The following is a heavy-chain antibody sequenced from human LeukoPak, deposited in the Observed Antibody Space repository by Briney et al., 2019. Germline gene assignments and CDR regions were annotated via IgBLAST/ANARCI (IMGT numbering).Heavy chain of an antibody. D-gene: IGHD2-2*01. V-gene: IGHV3-23*01. Sequence: GGSLRLSCAASGFTFSSYVMNWVRQAPGKGLEWVSVISGGGGGTYYADSVKGRFTISRDNSKNTLCLQMNSLRAEDTAVYYCAKGGYCSTTSCYVGWFDPWGQGTLVTVSS. CDR3: AKGGYCSTTSCYVGWFDP. CDR1: GFTFSSYV. J-gene: IGHJ5*02. CDR2: ISGGGGGT.